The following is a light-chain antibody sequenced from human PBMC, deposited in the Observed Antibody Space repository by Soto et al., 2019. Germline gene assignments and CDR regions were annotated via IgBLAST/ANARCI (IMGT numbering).Light chain of an antibody. V-gene: IGKV3-20*01. CDR1: QSVSSSY. CDR3: QQYGSSPWT. J-gene: IGKJ1*01. CDR2: GAS. Sequence: EIVLTQSPGTLSLSPGERAPLSCRASQSVSSSYLAWYQRKPGQAPRLLIYGASSRATGIPDRFSGSGSGTDFTLTISRLEPEDFAVYYCQQYGSSPWTFGQGTKVDIK.